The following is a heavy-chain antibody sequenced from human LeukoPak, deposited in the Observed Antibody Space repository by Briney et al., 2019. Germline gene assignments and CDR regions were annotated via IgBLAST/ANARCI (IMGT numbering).Heavy chain of an antibody. J-gene: IGHJ4*02. CDR1: GFTFSSYG. Sequence: PGRSLRLSCAASGFTFSSYGMHWVRQAPGKGLEWVAIISYDGSNKYYADSVKGRFTISRDNSKNTLYLQMNSLRAEDTAVYYCAKGSGWQLAEQFLDSWGQGTLVTVSS. V-gene: IGHV3-30*18. CDR2: ISYDGSNK. D-gene: IGHD6-6*01. CDR3: AKGSGWQLAEQFLDS.